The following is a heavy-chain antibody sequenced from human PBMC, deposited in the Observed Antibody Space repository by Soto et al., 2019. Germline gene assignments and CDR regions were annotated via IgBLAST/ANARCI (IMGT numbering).Heavy chain of an antibody. CDR1: GGAFTSYS. J-gene: IGHJ4*02. CDR3: ARDNTGLDY. CDR2: IIPMSGTT. Sequence: QVHLVQSGAEVKKPGSSVKVSCKASGGAFTSYSFHWVRQAPGQGLEWMGGIIPMSGTTNYALKFQGRVTVTADVPTNTVYIELSSLRSEDTAIYYCARDNTGLDYWGQGTLVTVSS. D-gene: IGHD1-1*01. V-gene: IGHV1-69*12.